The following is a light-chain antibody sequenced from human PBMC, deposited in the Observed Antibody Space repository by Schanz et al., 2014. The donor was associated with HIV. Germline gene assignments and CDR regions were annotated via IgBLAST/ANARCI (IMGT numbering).Light chain of an antibody. CDR1: QGISSY. V-gene: IGKV1-9*01. Sequence: IQLTQSPSSLSAFVGDRVTITCRASQGISSYLAWYQQKPGRAPKVLIYAASTLQSGVPSRFSGSGSGTDFNLTISCLQSEDFATYFCQQSYSYPRTFGQGTKVEI. CDR2: AAS. J-gene: IGKJ1*01. CDR3: QQSYSYPRT.